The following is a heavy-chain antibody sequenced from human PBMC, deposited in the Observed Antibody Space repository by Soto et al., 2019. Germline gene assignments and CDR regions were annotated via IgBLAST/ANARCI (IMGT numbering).Heavy chain of an antibody. CDR2: IYYSGST. Sequence: SETLSFTCTVSGGSISSYYWSWIRQPPGKGLEWIGYIYYSGSTNYNPSLKSRVTISVDTSKNQFSLKLSSVTAADTAVYYCARGRITTFGVVSRFFDSWGQGTLVTVSS. D-gene: IGHD3-3*01. CDR3: ARGRITTFGVVSRFFDS. V-gene: IGHV4-59*01. CDR1: GGSISSYY. J-gene: IGHJ4*02.